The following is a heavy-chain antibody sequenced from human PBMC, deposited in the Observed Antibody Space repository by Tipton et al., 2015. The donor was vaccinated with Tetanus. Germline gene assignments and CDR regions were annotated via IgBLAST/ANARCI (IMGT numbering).Heavy chain of an antibody. CDR1: GASISSGGYF. CDR2: INYSGST. J-gene: IGHJ4*02. V-gene: IGHV4-31*03. Sequence: TLSLTCTVSGASISSGGYFWSWIRQHPGKGLEWIGYINYSGSTYFNPSLKSRVTISADMSENQFSLKLSSVTAADTAVYYCARDRGVSRGVDYWGQGTLVTVFS. D-gene: IGHD3-10*01. CDR3: ARDRGVSRGVDY.